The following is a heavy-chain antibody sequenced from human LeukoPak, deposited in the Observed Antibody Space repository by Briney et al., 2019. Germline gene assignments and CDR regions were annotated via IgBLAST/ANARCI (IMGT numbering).Heavy chain of an antibody. J-gene: IGHJ5*02. V-gene: IGHV4-4*02. Sequence: SETLSLTCTVSGGSINSIYWWSWVRQPPRKGLEWIGEIQHSGNINYNLSLKSRVTISVDKSKNQFSLTVTSVTAADTAIYYCARNYESGYSIGPWGQGTLVTVSS. CDR3: ARNYESGYSIGP. CDR2: IQHSGNI. D-gene: IGHD3-3*01. CDR1: GGSINSIYW.